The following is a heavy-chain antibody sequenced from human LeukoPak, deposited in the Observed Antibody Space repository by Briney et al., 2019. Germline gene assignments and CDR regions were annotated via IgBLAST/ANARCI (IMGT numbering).Heavy chain of an antibody. V-gene: IGHV3-15*01. D-gene: IGHD7-27*01. CDR3: TAGDLDAFDV. CDR1: GFPFSNAR. J-gene: IGHJ3*01. CDR2: SKSRGDGGTT. Sequence: GGSLRLSCAASGFPFSNARMSWVRQAPGKGLEWVSRSKSRGDGGTTDYAAPVKGRFTISRDDSKNTLYLQMHSLKTEDTAVYYCTAGDLDAFDVWGQGTMVLVSS.